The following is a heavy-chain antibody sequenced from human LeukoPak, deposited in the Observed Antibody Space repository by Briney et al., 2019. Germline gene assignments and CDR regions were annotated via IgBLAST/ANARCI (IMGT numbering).Heavy chain of an antibody. CDR1: GYTFTGYY. CDR3: ARDRVVAAANEDYYYGMDV. J-gene: IGHJ6*02. D-gene: IGHD6-13*01. V-gene: IGHV1-2*04. CDR2: INPNSGGT. Sequence: ASVKVSCKASGYTFTGYYMHWVRQAPGQGLEWTGWINPNSGGTNYAQKFQGWVTMTRDTSISTAYMELSRLRSDDTAVYYCARDRVVAAANEDYYYGMDVWGQGTTVTVSS.